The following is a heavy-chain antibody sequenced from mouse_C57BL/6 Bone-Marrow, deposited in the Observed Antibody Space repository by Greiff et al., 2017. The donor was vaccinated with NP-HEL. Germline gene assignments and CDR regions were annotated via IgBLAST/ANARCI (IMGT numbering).Heavy chain of an antibody. CDR2: SRNKANDYTT. CDR3: ARHALDWYFDV. Sequence: EVKVVESGGGLVQSGRSLRLSCATSGFTFSDFYMEWVRQAPGKGLEWIAASRNKANDYTTEYSASVKGRFIVSRDTSQSILYLQMNALRAEDTAIYYCARHALDWYFDVWGTGTTVTVSS. V-gene: IGHV7-1*01. CDR1: GFTFSDFY. J-gene: IGHJ1*03.